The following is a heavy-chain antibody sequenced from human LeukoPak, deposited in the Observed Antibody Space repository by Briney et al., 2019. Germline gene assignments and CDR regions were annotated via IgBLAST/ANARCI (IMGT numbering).Heavy chain of an antibody. D-gene: IGHD3-10*01. J-gene: IGHJ4*02. Sequence: GASVKVSCKVSGYTLTELSMHWVRQAPGKGLEWMGGFDPEDGETIYAQKFQGKVTMTEDTSTDTAYMELSSLRSEDTAVYYCATDFQTMVRGASDYWGQGTLVTVSS. CDR1: GYTLTELS. CDR2: FDPEDGET. V-gene: IGHV1-24*01. CDR3: ATDFQTMVRGASDY.